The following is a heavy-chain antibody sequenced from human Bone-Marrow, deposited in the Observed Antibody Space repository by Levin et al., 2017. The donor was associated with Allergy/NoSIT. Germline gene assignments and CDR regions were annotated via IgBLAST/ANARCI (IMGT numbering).Heavy chain of an antibody. D-gene: IGHD6-6*01. V-gene: IGHV3-7*01. J-gene: IGHJ4*02. Sequence: GGSLRLSCAASGFTFTSYWMSWVRQAPGKGLEWVANINQDGSDKNYVGSVKGRFTISRDNAKNSLYLQMNSLRAEDTAVYYCARDITKAARPDFIQGCWGQGTLVTVSS. CDR2: INQDGSDK. CDR3: ARDITKAARPDFIQGC. CDR1: GFTFTSYW.